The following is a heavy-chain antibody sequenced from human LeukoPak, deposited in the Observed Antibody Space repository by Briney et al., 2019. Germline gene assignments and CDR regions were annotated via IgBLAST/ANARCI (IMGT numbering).Heavy chain of an antibody. D-gene: IGHD2/OR15-2a*01. CDR1: GFTFRSYW. CDR3: ARDLQNIATDF. Sequence: GGSLRLSCVASGFTFRSYWMTWVRQAPGKGLEWVANIKQEGIERSYVDSVKGRFTISRDDAKNSLYLQMNSLRAEDTAVYFCARDLQNIATDFWGRGTPVTVSS. CDR2: IKQEGIER. V-gene: IGHV3-7*01. J-gene: IGHJ1*01.